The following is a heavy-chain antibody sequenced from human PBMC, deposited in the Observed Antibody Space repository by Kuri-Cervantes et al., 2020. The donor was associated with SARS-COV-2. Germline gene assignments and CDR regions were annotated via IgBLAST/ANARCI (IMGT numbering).Heavy chain of an antibody. V-gene: IGHV3-23*01. CDR3: ARAYCGGDCEFDY. D-gene: IGHD2-21*02. Sequence: GGSLRLSCAASGFTFGSYVMNWVRQAPGKRLEWVSTISVSGGSTYYADSVKGRFTISRDSSENTLYLQMNSLRAEDTAVYYCARAYCGGDCEFDYWGQGTLVTVSS. J-gene: IGHJ4*02. CDR1: GFTFGSYV. CDR2: ISVSGGST.